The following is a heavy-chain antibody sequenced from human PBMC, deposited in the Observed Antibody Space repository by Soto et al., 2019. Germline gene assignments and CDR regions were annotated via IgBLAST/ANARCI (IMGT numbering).Heavy chain of an antibody. D-gene: IGHD2-2*01. V-gene: IGHV4-39*02. J-gene: IGHJ5*02. CDR1: GGSINYNSYY. Sequence: PSETLSLTCSVSGGSINYNSYYWVWIRQPPGKGLEWVGGIFYTGTTYYSPSLKDRVTSSVDTSKNSFSLNLTSVTAADTAAYFCARLVVVAPVANAWGQGTLVTVST. CDR2: IFYTGTT. CDR3: ARLVVVAPVANA.